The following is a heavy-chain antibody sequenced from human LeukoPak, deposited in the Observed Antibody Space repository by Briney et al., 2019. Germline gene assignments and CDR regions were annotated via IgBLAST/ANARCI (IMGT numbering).Heavy chain of an antibody. CDR2: IWYDGSNK. CDR1: GFTFSSYG. J-gene: IGHJ4*02. Sequence: GGSLRLSCAASGFTFSSYGMHWVRQAPGKGLEWVAVIWYDGSNKYYAYSVKGRFTISRDNSKNTLYLQMNSLRAEDTAVYYCARDKEAVAVYYFDYWGQGTLVTVSS. V-gene: IGHV3-33*08. CDR3: ARDKEAVAVYYFDY. D-gene: IGHD6-19*01.